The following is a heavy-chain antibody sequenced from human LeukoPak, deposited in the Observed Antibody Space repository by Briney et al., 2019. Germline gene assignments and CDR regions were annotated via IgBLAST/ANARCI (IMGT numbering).Heavy chain of an antibody. CDR1: GFTFDDYA. V-gene: IGHV3-43*02. CDR2: ISGDGGST. D-gene: IGHD3-22*01. J-gene: IGHJ3*02. CDR3: ARGYDSSGYPYRGAFDI. Sequence: GGSLRLSCAASGFTFDDYAMHWVRQAPGKGLEWVSLISGDGGSTYYADSVKGRFTISRDNSKNSLYLQMNSLRAEDTAVYYCARGYDSSGYPYRGAFDIWGQGTMVTVSS.